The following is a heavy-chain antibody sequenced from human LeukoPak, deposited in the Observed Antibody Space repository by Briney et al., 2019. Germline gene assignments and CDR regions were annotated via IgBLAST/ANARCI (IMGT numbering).Heavy chain of an antibody. J-gene: IGHJ5*02. V-gene: IGHV3-23*01. D-gene: IGHD3-10*01. CDR3: ARDRGSYGSGGYLLGWFDP. CDR2: ISGSGGST. CDR1: GFTFSSYA. Sequence: GGSLRLSCAASGFTFSSYAMSWVRQAPGKGLEWVSAISGSGGSTYYADSVKGRFTISRDNSKNTLYLQMNSLRAEDTAVYYCARDRGSYGSGGYLLGWFDPWGQGTLVTVSS.